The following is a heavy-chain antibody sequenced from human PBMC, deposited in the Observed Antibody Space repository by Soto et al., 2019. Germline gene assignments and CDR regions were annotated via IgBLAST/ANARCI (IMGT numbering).Heavy chain of an antibody. Sequence: GGSLRLSCAASGLTFKNYAMSWVCQAPGKGLEWVSTITGSGGSTYYAGSVKGRFTISRDNSKNTLYLQMNTLTGEDRAVYYCAKAPQYYYDSSGYPHYFDYWGQGTLVTVSS. CDR2: ITGSGGST. V-gene: IGHV3-23*01. CDR1: GLTFKNYA. CDR3: AKAPQYYYDSSGYPHYFDY. D-gene: IGHD3-22*01. J-gene: IGHJ4*02.